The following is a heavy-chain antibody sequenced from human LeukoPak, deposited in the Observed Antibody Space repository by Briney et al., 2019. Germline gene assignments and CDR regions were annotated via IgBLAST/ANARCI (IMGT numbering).Heavy chain of an antibody. CDR2: INHSGST. V-gene: IGHV4-34*01. D-gene: IGHD5-24*01. CDR3: ASSMRWLQLYHY. Sequence: SETLSLTCAVYGGSFSGYYWSWIRQPPGKGLEWIGGINHSGSTNYNPSLKSRVTISVDTSKNQFSLKLSSVTAADTAVYYCASSMRWLQLYHYWGQGTLVTVSS. CDR1: GGSFSGYY. J-gene: IGHJ4*02.